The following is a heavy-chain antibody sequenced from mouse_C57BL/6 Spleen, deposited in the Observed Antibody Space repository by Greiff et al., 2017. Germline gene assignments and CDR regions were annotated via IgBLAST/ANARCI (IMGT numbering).Heavy chain of an antibody. V-gene: IGHV1-53*01. CDR2: INPSNGGT. D-gene: IGHD1-1*01. CDR1: GYTFTSYW. J-gene: IGHJ4*01. Sequence: QVQLKQPGTELVKPGASVKLSCKASGYTFTSYWMHWVKQRPGQGLEWIGNINPSNGGTNYNEKFKSKATLTVDKSSSTAYMPLSSLTSEDSAVYYCARFNYGSSYENAMDYWGQGTSVTVSS. CDR3: ARFNYGSSYENAMDY.